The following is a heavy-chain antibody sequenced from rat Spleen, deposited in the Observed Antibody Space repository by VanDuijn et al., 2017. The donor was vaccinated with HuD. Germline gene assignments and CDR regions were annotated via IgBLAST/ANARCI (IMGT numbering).Heavy chain of an antibody. Sequence: EVQLVESGGGLVQPGRSLKLSCAASGFTFSDYNMAWVRQAPKKGLERVATIIYDGSRTYYRDSVKGRFTISRDNAKSTLYLQMDSLRSEDTATYYCATRGAGPYFDYWGQGVMVTVSS. D-gene: IGHD1-2*01. V-gene: IGHV5S10*01. CDR2: IIYDGSRT. CDR1: GFTFSDYN. CDR3: ATRGAGPYFDY. J-gene: IGHJ2*01.